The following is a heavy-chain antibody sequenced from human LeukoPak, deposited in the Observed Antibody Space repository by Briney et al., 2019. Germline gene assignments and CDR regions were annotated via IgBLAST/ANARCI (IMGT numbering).Heavy chain of an antibody. J-gene: IGHJ4*02. V-gene: IGHV1-18*01. CDR2: ISAYNGNT. CDR1: VYTFTIYG. Sequence: ASVKVSCTSSVYTFTIYGISWVRHAPGQGLEWMGWISAYNGNTNYAQKLQGRVTMTTDTSTSTAYMELRSLRSDDTAVYYCARDHGIAAAGPFDYWGQGTLVTVSS. CDR3: ARDHGIAAAGPFDY. D-gene: IGHD6-13*01.